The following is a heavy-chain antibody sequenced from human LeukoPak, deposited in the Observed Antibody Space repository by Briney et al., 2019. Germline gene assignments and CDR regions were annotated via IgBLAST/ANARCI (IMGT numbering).Heavy chain of an antibody. V-gene: IGHV3-23*01. CDR2: ISTSGGSA. CDR3: AKEAYNSGWSQFDY. CDR1: GFTFNSYI. D-gene: IGHD6-19*01. Sequence: GGSLRLSCAASGFTFNSYIMNWVRQTPGKGLEWVSGISTSGGSAYYADSVKGRFTISRDNSKNTLYMQMNSLRVEDTAVYYCAKEAYNSGWSQFDYWGQGTLVTVSS. J-gene: IGHJ4*02.